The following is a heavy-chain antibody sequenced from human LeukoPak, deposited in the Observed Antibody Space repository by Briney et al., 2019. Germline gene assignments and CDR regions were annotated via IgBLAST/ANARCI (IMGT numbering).Heavy chain of an antibody. J-gene: IGHJ4*02. CDR1: GFSFSSYG. Sequence: AGSLRLSCAASGFSFSSYGMHWVHQAPGKGLEWVAVISYDGSNKYYADSVKGRFTISRDTCNNTLYLQINSQRAEAPGAYYCAISVGVVRYYFDYWGQGTLVTVSS. V-gene: IGHV3-30*03. CDR3: AISVGVVRYYFDY. D-gene: IGHD2-15*01. CDR2: ISYDGSNK.